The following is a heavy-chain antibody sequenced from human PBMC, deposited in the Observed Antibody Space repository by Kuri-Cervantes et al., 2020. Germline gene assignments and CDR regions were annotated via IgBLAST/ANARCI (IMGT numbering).Heavy chain of an antibody. CDR3: ATTSGRRSYNWFDP. Sequence: ASVKVSCKVSGYTLTELSMHWVRQATGQGLEWMGWMNPNSGNTGYAQKFQGRVTMTRNTSISTAYMELSSLRSEDTAVYYCATTSGRRSYNWFDPWGQGTLVTVSS. D-gene: IGHD3-10*01. CDR1: GYTLTELS. J-gene: IGHJ5*02. V-gene: IGHV1-8*01. CDR2: MNPNSGNT.